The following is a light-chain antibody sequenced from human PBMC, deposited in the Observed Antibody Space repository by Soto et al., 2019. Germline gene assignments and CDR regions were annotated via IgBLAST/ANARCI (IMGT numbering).Light chain of an antibody. Sequence: EIVMTQSPATLSVSPGERATLSCRASQSVYTYLAWYQQKPGQAPRLLIYDASKRATGIPARFSGSGSGTDFTLTISSLEPEDFAVYYCQQRTNWPPTWTFGQGTKVEIK. CDR2: DAS. V-gene: IGKV3-11*01. CDR1: QSVYTY. J-gene: IGKJ1*01. CDR3: QQRTNWPPTWT.